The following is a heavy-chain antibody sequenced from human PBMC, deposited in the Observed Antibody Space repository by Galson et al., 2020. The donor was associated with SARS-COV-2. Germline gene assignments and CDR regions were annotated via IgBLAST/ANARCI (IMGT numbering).Heavy chain of an antibody. CDR1: GGSISSYY. V-gene: IGHV4-59*13. J-gene: IGHJ2*01. Sequence: SETLSLTCTVSGGSISSYYWSWIRQPPGKGLEWIGYIYYSGSTNYNPSLKSRVTISVDTSKNQFSLKLSSVTAADTAVYYCARGAQWFGELLSYYWYFDLWGRGTLVTVSS. CDR2: IYYSGST. D-gene: IGHD3-10*01. CDR3: ARGAQWFGELLSYYWYFDL.